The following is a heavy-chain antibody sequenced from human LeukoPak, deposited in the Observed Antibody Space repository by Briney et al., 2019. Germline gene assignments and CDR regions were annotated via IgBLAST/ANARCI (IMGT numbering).Heavy chain of an antibody. D-gene: IGHD5-12*01. Sequence: PSETLSLTCTVSGGSMSSSSYYWGWIRQSPGKGLEWIGSIYHSGSTYYNPSLKSRVTISVDTSKNQFSLKLSSVTAADTAVYYCARDGYHNDPAYWGQGTLVTVSS. J-gene: IGHJ4*02. CDR3: ARDGYHNDPAY. V-gene: IGHV4-39*07. CDR2: IYHSGST. CDR1: GGSMSSSSYY.